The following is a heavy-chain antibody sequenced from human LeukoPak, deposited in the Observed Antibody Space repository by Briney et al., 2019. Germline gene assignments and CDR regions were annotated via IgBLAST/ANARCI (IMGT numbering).Heavy chain of an antibody. CDR2: ISGTGGST. CDR3: AKARFAPSNYYFYSGMDV. D-gene: IGHD3-10*01. Sequence: GGSLRLSCAAAGFTFGSYAMSWVRQAPGKGLEWVSAISGTGGSTYYADSVKGWFTISRDNSKNTLYLQMNSLRAEDTALYYCAKARFAPSNYYFYSGMDVWGQGTTVTVSS. CDR1: GFTFGSYA. V-gene: IGHV3-23*01. J-gene: IGHJ6*02.